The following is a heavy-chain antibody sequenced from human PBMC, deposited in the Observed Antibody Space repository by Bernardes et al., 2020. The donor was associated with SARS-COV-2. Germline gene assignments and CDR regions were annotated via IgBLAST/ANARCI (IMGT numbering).Heavy chain of an antibody. CDR1: GFTFSSSA. CDR3: AREYNNYFDY. Sequence: GGSLRLSCTASGFTFSSSAMHWVRQAPGKGPEWVAVISNDGSIKYYTDSVKGRFTISRDNSKNTLYLQMNSLRAEDTAVYYCAREYNNYFDYWGQGTLVTVSS. CDR2: ISNDGSIK. D-gene: IGHD1-20*01. J-gene: IGHJ4*02. V-gene: IGHV3-30*14.